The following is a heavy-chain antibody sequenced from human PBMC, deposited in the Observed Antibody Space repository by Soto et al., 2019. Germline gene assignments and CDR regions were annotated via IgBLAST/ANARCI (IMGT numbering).Heavy chain of an antibody. Sequence: SETLSLTCAVSGGSISSGGYSWSWIRQPPGKGLEWIGYMYHSGSTYYNPSLKSRVTISIDRSKNQFSLKLSSVTAADTAVYYCARFSESYYYDRKDKYYFDYWGQGTLVTVSS. D-gene: IGHD3-22*01. CDR3: ARFSESYYYDRKDKYYFDY. J-gene: IGHJ4*02. V-gene: IGHV4-30-2*01. CDR1: GGSISSGGYS. CDR2: MYHSGST.